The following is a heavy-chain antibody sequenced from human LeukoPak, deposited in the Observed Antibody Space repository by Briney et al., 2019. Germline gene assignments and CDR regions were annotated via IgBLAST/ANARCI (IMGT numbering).Heavy chain of an antibody. CDR3: ARDSSSSSWYGTRTWFDP. D-gene: IGHD6-13*01. CDR2: INPNSGGT. V-gene: IGHV1-2*02. Sequence: ASVKVSCKASGYTFTGYYMHWVRQAPGQGLEWMGWINPNSGGTNYAQKFQGRVTMTRDTSISTAYKELSRLRSDDTAVYYCARDSSSSSWYGTRTWFDPWGQGTLVTVSS. CDR1: GYTFTGYY. J-gene: IGHJ5*02.